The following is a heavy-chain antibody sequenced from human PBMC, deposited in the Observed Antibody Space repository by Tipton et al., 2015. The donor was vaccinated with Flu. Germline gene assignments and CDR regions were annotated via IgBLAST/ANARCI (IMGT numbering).Heavy chain of an antibody. CDR1: GFTFRNYW. D-gene: IGHD1-14*01. J-gene: IGHJ4*02. CDR3: AREKEPLFDY. CDR2: IKQDGSEK. Sequence: SLRLSRAVSGFTFRNYWMTWVRQAPGKGLEWVANIKQDGSEKYYVASVKGRFTISRDNARNSLFVQMNSLRVEDTAVYYCAREKEPLFDYWGQGTLVTVSS. V-gene: IGHV3-7*01.